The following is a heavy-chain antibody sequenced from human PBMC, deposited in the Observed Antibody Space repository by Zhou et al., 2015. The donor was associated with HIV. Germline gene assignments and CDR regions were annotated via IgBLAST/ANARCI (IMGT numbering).Heavy chain of an antibody. J-gene: IGHJ3*02. V-gene: IGHV1-69*12. Sequence: QVQLVQSGAEVKKPGSSVKVSCKASGGTFSSYAISWVRQAPGQGLEWMGGIIPIFGTANYAQKFQGRVTITADESTSTAYMELSSLRSEDTAVYYCARATGFVVVTAIQRGSGAFDIWGQGTMVTVSS. D-gene: IGHD2-21*02. CDR2: IIPIFGTA. CDR3: ARATGFVVVTAIQRGSGAFDI. CDR1: GGTFSSYA.